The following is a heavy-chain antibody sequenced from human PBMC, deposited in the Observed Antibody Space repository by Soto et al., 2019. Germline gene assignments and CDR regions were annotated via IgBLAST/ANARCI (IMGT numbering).Heavy chain of an antibody. V-gene: IGHV3-48*03. J-gene: IGHJ3*02. CDR1: GFTFSSYE. CDR3: ARRAARDAFDI. D-gene: IGHD6-6*01. Sequence: GGSLRLSCAASGFTFSSYEMNWVRQAPGKGLEWVSYISSSGSTIYYAGSVKGRFTISRDNAKNSLYLQMNSLRAEDTAVYYCARRAARDAFDIWGQGTMVTVSS. CDR2: ISSSGSTI.